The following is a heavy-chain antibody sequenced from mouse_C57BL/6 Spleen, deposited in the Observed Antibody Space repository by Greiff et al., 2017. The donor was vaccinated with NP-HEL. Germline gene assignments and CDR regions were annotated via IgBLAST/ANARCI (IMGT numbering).Heavy chain of an antibody. CDR3: TRVGAYDGYYWFAY. V-gene: IGHV5-9-1*02. Sequence: EVQRVESGEGLVKPGGSLKLSCAASGFTFSSYAMSWVRQTPEKRLEWVAYISSGGDYIYYADTVKGRFTISRDNARNTLYLQMSSLKSEDTAMYYCTRVGAYDGYYWFAYWGQGTLVTVSA. CDR1: GFTFSSYA. J-gene: IGHJ3*01. D-gene: IGHD2-3*01. CDR2: ISSGGDYI.